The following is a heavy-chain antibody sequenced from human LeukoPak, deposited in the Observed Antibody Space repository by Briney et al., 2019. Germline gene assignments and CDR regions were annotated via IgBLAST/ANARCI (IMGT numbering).Heavy chain of an antibody. D-gene: IGHD5-24*01. CDR1: GFTFSSYW. J-gene: IGHJ6*02. V-gene: IGHV3-7*01. Sequence: GGSLRLSCAASGFTFSSYWMSWVRRAPGKGLEWVANIKQDGSEKYYVDSVKGRFTISRDNAKNSLYLQMNSLRAEDTAVYYCARTAGMAPYYYYGMDVWGQGTTVTVSS. CDR3: ARTAGMAPYYYYGMDV. CDR2: IKQDGSEK.